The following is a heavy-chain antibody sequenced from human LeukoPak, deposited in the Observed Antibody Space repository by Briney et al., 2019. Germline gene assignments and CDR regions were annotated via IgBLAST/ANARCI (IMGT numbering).Heavy chain of an antibody. V-gene: IGHV1-46*01. CDR1: GYTFTSYY. D-gene: IGHD3-22*01. CDR2: INPSGGST. CDR3: SRGGWLSRAPEDY. Sequence: ASVKVSCKASGYTFTSYYMHWVRQAPGQGLEWMGIINPSGGSTSYTQKFQGRVTMTRDTSTRTVHMELSSLRSEDSAVYYWSRGGWLSRAPEDYWGQGTLVTVSS. J-gene: IGHJ4*02.